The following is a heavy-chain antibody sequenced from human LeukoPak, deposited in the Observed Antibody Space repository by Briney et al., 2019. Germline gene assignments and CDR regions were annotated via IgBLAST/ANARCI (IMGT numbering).Heavy chain of an antibody. J-gene: IGHJ4*02. CDR2: IKQDGSEK. D-gene: IGHD3-10*01. Sequence: PGGSLRLSCAASGFTFSSYWMCWVRQAPGKGLEWVANIKQDGSEKYYVDSVKGRFTISRDNAKNSLYLQMNSLRAEDTAVYYCAREPSMVRGVSPFDYWGQGTLVTVSS. V-gene: IGHV3-7*03. CDR3: AREPSMVRGVSPFDY. CDR1: GFTFSSYW.